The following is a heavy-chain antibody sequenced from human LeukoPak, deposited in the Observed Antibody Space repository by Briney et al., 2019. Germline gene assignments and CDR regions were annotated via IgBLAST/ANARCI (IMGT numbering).Heavy chain of an antibody. CDR1: GYNFTSYG. D-gene: IGHD3-22*01. CDR3: ARDPPYYYDSSGYYYAIFDY. V-gene: IGHV1-18*01. Sequence: GASVKVSCKASGYNFTSYGISWVRQAPGQGLEWMGWISAYNGNTNYAQKLQGRVTMTTDTSTSTAYMELRSLRSDDTAVYYCARDPPYYYDSSGYYYAIFDYWGQGTLVTVSS. CDR2: ISAYNGNT. J-gene: IGHJ4*02.